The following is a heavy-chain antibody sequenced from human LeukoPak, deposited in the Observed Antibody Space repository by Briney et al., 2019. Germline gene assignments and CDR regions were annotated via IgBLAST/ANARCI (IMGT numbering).Heavy chain of an antibody. J-gene: IGHJ4*02. Sequence: PGGSLRLSCAASGFTFSSYSMHWVRQAPGKGLEWVAVISYDGSNKSYGDSVKGRFTFSRDNSKNTLYLQMNYLRAEDTAVYYCARGTAEFDSWGQGTLVTVSS. D-gene: IGHD5-18*01. V-gene: IGHV3-30*03. CDR2: ISYDGSNK. CDR1: GFTFSSYS. CDR3: ARGTAEFDS.